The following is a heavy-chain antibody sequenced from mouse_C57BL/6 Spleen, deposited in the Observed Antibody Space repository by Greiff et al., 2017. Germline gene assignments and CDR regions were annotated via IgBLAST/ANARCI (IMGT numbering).Heavy chain of an antibody. J-gene: IGHJ3*01. Sequence: QVQLKQPGAGLVRPGSSVKLSCKASGYTFTSYWMHWVKQRPIQGLEWIGNIDPSDSETHYNQKFKDKATVTVDKSSSTAYMQLSSLTSEDAAVYYCASYYSNYGFADWGQGTLVTVSA. CDR2: IDPSDSET. CDR3: ASYYSNYGFAD. CDR1: GYTFTSYW. V-gene: IGHV1-52*01. D-gene: IGHD2-5*01.